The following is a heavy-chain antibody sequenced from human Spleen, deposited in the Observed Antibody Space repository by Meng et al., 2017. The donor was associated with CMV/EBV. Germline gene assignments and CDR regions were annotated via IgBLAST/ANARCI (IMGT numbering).Heavy chain of an antibody. CDR3: ARWYRSGWDAAYYKSGMDV. CDR1: GYTFTDYY. CDR2: INPIYGST. D-gene: IGHD6-19*01. Sequence: ASVKVSCKGSGYTFTDYYIHWVRQAPGQGLEWMGIINPIYGSTGYAQKLQGRVTITGDTSTSTVHMELNSLRSEDTAVYYCARWYRSGWDAAYYKSGMDVWGQGTTVTVSS. J-gene: IGHJ6*02. V-gene: IGHV1-46*04.